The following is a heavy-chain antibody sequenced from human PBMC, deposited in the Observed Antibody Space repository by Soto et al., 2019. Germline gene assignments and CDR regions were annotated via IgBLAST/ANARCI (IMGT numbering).Heavy chain of an antibody. D-gene: IGHD6-13*01. CDR1: GGSVSSGSYY. CDR2: IYYSGST. V-gene: IGHV4-61*01. CDR3: ARGRGGQQLVRFNWFDP. J-gene: IGHJ5*02. Sequence: SETLSLTCTVSGGSVSSGSYYWSWIRQPPGKGLEWTGYIYYSGSTNYNPSLKSRVTISVDTSKNQFSLKLGSVTAADTAVYYCARGRGGQQLVRFNWFDPWGQGTLVTVSS.